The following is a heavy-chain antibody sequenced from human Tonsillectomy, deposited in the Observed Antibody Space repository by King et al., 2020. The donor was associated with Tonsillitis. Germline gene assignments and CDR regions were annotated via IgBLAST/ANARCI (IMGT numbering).Heavy chain of an antibody. D-gene: IGHD3-22*01. J-gene: IGHJ3*02. CDR1: GYTFTGYY. CDR3: ARWTTPPFGSSGYYYPLEEGIDAFDI. CDR2: INPNSGGT. V-gene: IGHV1-2*02. Sequence: HVQLVESGAEVKKPGASVKVSCKASGYTFTGYYMHWVRQAPGQGLEWMGWINPNSGGTNYAQKFQGRVTMTRDTSISTAYMELSRLRSDDTAVYYCARWTTPPFGSSGYYYPLEEGIDAFDIWGQGTMVTVSS.